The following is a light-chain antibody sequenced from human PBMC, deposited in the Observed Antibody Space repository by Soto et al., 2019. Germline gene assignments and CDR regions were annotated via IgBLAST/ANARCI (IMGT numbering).Light chain of an antibody. V-gene: IGLV4-69*01. Sequence: QSVLTQSPSVSASLGASVKLTCTLSSGHSSYAIAWHQQQPEKGPRYLMKLNSDGSHSKGDGIPDRFSGSSSGAERYLTISSLQSEDEADYYCQTWGTGIQVFGGGTKLTVL. J-gene: IGLJ3*02. CDR2: LNSDGSH. CDR3: QTWGTGIQV. CDR1: SGHSSYA.